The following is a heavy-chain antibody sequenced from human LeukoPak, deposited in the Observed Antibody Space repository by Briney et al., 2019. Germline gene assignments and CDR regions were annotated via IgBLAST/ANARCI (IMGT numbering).Heavy chain of an antibody. CDR2: NYYSGST. J-gene: IGHJ4*02. V-gene: IGHV4-59*01. CDR3: ARDRGSEGGFDY. Sequence: SDTLSLTCTVSGGSISSYYWSWIRQPPGKGLEWIAYNYYSGSTNYNPSLKSRVTISVDTSKNQLSLKLSSVTAADTAVYYCARDRGSEGGFDYWGQGTLVTASS. D-gene: IGHD2-15*01. CDR1: GGSISSYY.